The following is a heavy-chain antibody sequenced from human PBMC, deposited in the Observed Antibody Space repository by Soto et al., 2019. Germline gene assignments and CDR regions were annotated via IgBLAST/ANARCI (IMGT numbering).Heavy chain of an antibody. D-gene: IGHD3-10*01. CDR2: IYHSGST. J-gene: IGHJ5*02. CDR3: ARGLPGGAMVRYTVRRINWFDP. V-gene: IGHV4-30-2*01. CDR1: GGSISSGGYS. Sequence: SETLSLTCGVSGGSISSGGYSWSWIRQPPGKGLEWIGYIYHSGSTYYNPSLKSRVTISVDRSKNQFSLKLSSVTAADTAVYYCARGLPGGAMVRYTVRRINWFDPWGQGTLVTVSS.